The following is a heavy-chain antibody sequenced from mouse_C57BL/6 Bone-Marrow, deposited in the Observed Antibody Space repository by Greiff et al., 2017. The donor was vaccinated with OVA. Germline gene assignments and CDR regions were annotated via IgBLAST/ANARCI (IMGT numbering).Heavy chain of an antibody. J-gene: IGHJ2*01. D-gene: IGHD1-1*01. CDR2: IRNKANGYTT. Sequence: EVNVVESGGGLVQPGGSLSLSCAASGFTFTDYYMSWVRQPPGKALEWLGFIRNKANGYTTEYSASVKGRFTISRDNSQSILYLQMNALRAEDSATDYCARSSTVVADFDYWGQGTTLTVSS. CDR1: GFTFTDYY. V-gene: IGHV7-3*01. CDR3: ARSSTVVADFDY.